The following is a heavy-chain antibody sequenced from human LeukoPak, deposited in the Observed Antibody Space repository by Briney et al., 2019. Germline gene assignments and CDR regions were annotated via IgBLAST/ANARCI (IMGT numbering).Heavy chain of an antibody. CDR3: ARGDLSYGDYFFDY. Sequence: GGSLRLSCAASGFTFSSYSMNWVRQAPGKGLVWVSRINSDGSSTNYADSVKGRFTISRDNAKNTLYLQMNSLRAEDTAVYYCARGDLSYGDYFFDYWGQGTLVTVSS. CDR1: GFTFSSYS. J-gene: IGHJ4*02. V-gene: IGHV3-74*01. CDR2: INSDGSST. D-gene: IGHD4-17*01.